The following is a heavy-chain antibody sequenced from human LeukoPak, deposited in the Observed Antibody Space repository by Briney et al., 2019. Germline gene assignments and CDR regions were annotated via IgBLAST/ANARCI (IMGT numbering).Heavy chain of an antibody. CDR2: VAYDGSIA. J-gene: IGHJ4*02. V-gene: IGHV3-30*03. CDR3: ARDRIRGAPDYFDY. D-gene: IGHD3-10*01. Sequence: PGGSLRLSCAASGFTFSNYAMHWVRQAPGKGRDWVAVVAYDGSIAYYADSVRGRFTISRDDSKNTLYLQMNSLRTEDTAVYYCARDRIRGAPDYFDYWGQGTLVTVSS. CDR1: GFTFSNYA.